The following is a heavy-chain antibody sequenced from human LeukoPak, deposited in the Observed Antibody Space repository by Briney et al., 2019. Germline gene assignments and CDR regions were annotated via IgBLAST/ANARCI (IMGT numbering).Heavy chain of an antibody. D-gene: IGHD6-19*01. V-gene: IGHV4-4*02. J-gene: IGHJ4*02. CDR3: AREIDGDSSGWYRYFDY. Sequence: SETLSLTCAVSGGSISSSNWRSWVRQPPGKGLEWIGEIYHSGSTNYIPSLKSRVTISVDKSKNQFSLKLSSVTAADTAVYYCAREIDGDSSGWYRYFDYWGQGTLVTVSS. CDR2: IYHSGST. CDR1: GGSISSSNW.